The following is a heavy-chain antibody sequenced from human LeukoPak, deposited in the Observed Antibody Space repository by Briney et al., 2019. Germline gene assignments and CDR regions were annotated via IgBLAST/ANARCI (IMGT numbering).Heavy chain of an antibody. J-gene: IGHJ4*02. D-gene: IGHD3-22*01. CDR1: GLTVSSDY. CDR3: AKGVQDDSSGWYYFDY. CDR2: IYSGGGT. V-gene: IGHV3-66*01. Sequence: PGGSLRLSCAASGLTVSSDYMSWVRQAPGKGLEWVSVIYSGGGTYYADSVRGRFTISRDNSKNMLYLQMNSLRAEDTAVYYCAKGVQDDSSGWYYFDYWGQGTLVTVSS.